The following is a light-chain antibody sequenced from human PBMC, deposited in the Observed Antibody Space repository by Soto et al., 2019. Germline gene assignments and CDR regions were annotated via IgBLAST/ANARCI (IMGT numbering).Light chain of an antibody. CDR3: QQYGSSPRT. CDR2: GAS. J-gene: IGKJ1*01. CDR1: QSISSNY. Sequence: EIVLKQSPGTLSMSPGERATLSCRASQSISSNYLAWYQQKPGQAPRLLIYGASSRATGIPDRFSGSGSGTDFTLTISRLEAEDFAVYYCQQYGSSPRTFGQGTKVEF. V-gene: IGKV3-20*01.